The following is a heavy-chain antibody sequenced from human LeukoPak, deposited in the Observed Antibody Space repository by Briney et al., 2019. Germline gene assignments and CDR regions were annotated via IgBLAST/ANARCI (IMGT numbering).Heavy chain of an antibody. CDR2: INQSGST. V-gene: IGHV4-34*01. D-gene: IGHD2-2*01. CDR3: AAGCSSTSCYWYYYTDV. CDR1: GGSFSGYY. Sequence: SETLSLTCAVYGGSFSGYYWSWIRQPPGKGLEWIGEINQSGSTNYNPSLKSRVTISVDTSKKQFSLRPSPVTAADTAVYYCAAGCSSTSCYWYYYTDVWGKGTTVTVSS. J-gene: IGHJ6*03.